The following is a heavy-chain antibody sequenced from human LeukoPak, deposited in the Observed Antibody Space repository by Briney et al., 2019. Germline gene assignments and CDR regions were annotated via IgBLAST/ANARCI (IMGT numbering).Heavy chain of an antibody. D-gene: IGHD3-22*01. J-gene: IGHJ4*02. CDR1: VYSISSGHY. Sequence: SETLSLTCAVSVYSISSGHYWGWIRQPPGKGLEGIGSIHHSGRTYHNSSLKSRVTISVDTSKNHFSLRLSSVTAADTAVYYCTRHTHFYDSPGAYYFDYWGQGTLVTVSS. CDR3: TRHTHFYDSPGAYYFDY. V-gene: IGHV4-38-2*01. CDR2: IHHSGRT.